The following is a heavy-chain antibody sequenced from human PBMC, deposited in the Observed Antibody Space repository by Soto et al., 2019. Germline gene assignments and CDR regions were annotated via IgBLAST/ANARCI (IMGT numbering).Heavy chain of an antibody. CDR2: IMPVFRTP. CDR1: GGTFTSSA. CDR3: ARDKDRPQLGGNYYYILDV. D-gene: IGHD3-3*02. J-gene: IGHJ6*02. Sequence: QVHLEQSGAEVKKPGSSVKVSCKASGGTFTSSAISGVRQAPGQGLEWMGGIMPVFRTPDYAQKFQGRVTVSADESTSTAYMELSGLTSDDTAVYYCARDKDRPQLGGNYYYILDVWGQGTTVTVSS. V-gene: IGHV1-69*12.